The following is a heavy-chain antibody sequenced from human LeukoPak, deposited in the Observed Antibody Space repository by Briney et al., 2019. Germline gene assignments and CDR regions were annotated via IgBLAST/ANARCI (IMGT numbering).Heavy chain of an antibody. CDR3: VKAVYNWNDGGY. CDR2: ISSNGGST. D-gene: IGHD1-1*01. J-gene: IGHJ4*02. V-gene: IGHV3-64D*06. CDR1: GFIFSSYG. Sequence: VQLVESGGGVVQPGRSLRLSCAASGFIFSSYGMHWVRQAPGKGLVYVSAISSNGGSTYYADSVKGRFTISRDNSKNTLYLQMSSLRAEDTAVYYCVKAVYNWNDGGYWGQGTLVTVSS.